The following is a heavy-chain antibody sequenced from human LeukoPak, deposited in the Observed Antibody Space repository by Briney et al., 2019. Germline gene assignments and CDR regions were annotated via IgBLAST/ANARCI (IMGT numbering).Heavy chain of an antibody. CDR2: MYYSGIT. CDR3: ARVMWDSSAYFWCFDL. CDR1: GGSISSYY. D-gene: IGHD3-22*01. V-gene: IGHV4-59*01. Sequence: PSETLSLTCTVSGGSISSYYWSWIRQTPLKGLEWIGHMYYSGITNYNPSLKSRVTISPDTSKNQFSLRLSSVTAADTAFYYCARVMWDSSAYFWCFDLWGRGTLVTVSS. J-gene: IGHJ2*01.